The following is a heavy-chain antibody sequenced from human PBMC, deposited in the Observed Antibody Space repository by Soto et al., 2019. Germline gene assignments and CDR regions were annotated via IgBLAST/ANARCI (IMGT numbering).Heavy chain of an antibody. Sequence: SETLSLTCAVYGVSFSGYYWSWIRQPPGKGLEWIGEINHSGSTNYNPSLKSRVTISVDTSKNQFSLKLSSVTAADTAVYYCARWRNYYGSGSTFYGMDVWGQGTTVTVSS. CDR2: INHSGST. D-gene: IGHD3-10*01. V-gene: IGHV4-34*01. CDR1: GVSFSGYY. J-gene: IGHJ6*02. CDR3: ARWRNYYGSGSTFYGMDV.